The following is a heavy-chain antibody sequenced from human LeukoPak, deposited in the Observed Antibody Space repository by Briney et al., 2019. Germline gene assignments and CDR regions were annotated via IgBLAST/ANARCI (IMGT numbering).Heavy chain of an antibody. CDR3: ARESHDYYGSGSYAFDI. Sequence: SETLSLTCTVSGGSISSGGYYWSWIRQPPGKGLEWIGYIYYSGSTNYNPSLKSRVTISVDTSKNQFSLKLSSVTAADTAVYYCARESHDYYGSGSYAFDIWGQGTMVTVSS. CDR2: IYYSGST. V-gene: IGHV4-61*08. CDR1: GGSISSGGYY. D-gene: IGHD3-10*01. J-gene: IGHJ3*02.